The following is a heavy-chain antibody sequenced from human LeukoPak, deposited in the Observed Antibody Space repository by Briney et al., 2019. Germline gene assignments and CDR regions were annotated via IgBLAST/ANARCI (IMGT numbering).Heavy chain of an antibody. CDR3: ARGPYSSSWYGAFDI. V-gene: IGHV3-13*01. Sequence: GGSLRLSCAASGFTFDSYDMHWVRQATGKGLEWVSAIGTAGDTYYPGSVKGRFTISRENAKNSLYLQMNSLRAGDTAVYYCARGPYSSSWYGAFDIWGQGTMVTVSS. D-gene: IGHD6-13*01. CDR2: IGTAGDT. CDR1: GFTFDSYD. J-gene: IGHJ3*02.